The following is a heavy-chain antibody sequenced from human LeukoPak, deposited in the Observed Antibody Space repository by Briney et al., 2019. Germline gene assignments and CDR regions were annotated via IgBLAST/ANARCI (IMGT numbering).Heavy chain of an antibody. CDR3: AKARRAYCGGDCYFDY. CDR1: GFTSSSYG. D-gene: IGHD2-21*01. Sequence: GGSLRLSCAASGFTSSSYGMHWVRQAPGKGLEWVAFIRYDGSNKYYADSVKGRFTISRDNSKNTLYLQMNSLRAEDTAVYYCAKARRAYCGGDCYFDYWGQGTLVTVSS. CDR2: IRYDGSNK. J-gene: IGHJ4*02. V-gene: IGHV3-30*02.